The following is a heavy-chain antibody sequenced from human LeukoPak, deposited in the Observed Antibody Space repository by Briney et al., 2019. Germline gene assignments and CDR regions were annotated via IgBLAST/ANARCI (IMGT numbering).Heavy chain of an antibody. J-gene: IGHJ4*02. Sequence: SETLSLTCTVSGGYISSSIYYWGWIRQPPGKGLEWIGSIYYSGSTYYNPSLKSRVTISVDTSKNQFSLKLSSVTAADTAVYYCARQVGATEHDYWGQGTLVTVSS. CDR1: GGYISSSIYY. CDR2: IYYSGST. D-gene: IGHD1-26*01. V-gene: IGHV4-39*01. CDR3: ARQVGATEHDY.